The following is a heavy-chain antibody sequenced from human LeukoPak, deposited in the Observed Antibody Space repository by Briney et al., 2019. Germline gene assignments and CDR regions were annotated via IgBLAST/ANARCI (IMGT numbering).Heavy chain of an antibody. CDR3: ARGWDSNYVDY. J-gene: IGHJ4*02. CDR2: MNPNSGNT. D-gene: IGHD4-11*01. CDR1: GGTFSSYA. V-gene: IGHV1-8*02. Sequence: REASVKVSCKASGGTFSSYAISWVRQAPGQGLEWMGWMNPNSGNTGYAQKFQGRVTMTRNTSISTAYMELSSLRSEDTAVYYCARGWDSNYVDYWGQGTLVTVSS.